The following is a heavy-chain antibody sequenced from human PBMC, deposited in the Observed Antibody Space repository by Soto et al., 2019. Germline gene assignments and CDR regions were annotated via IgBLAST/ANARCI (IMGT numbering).Heavy chain of an antibody. CDR3: THYDASGTMY. V-gene: IGHV3-15*05. D-gene: IGHD3-10*01. Sequence: GPLVPCCASAGVICRKPWRSWVRPTQGKGPEGVGRIRSKTDGETTEYATPVKGRFTISRDDSKNTLYLQMNSLKTEDSAVYYCTHYDASGTMYWVQGILVTVS. J-gene: IGHJ4*02. CDR1: GVICRKPW. CDR2: IRSKTDGETT.